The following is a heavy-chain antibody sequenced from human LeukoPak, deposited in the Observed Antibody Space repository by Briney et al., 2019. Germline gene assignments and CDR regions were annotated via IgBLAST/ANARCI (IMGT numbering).Heavy chain of an antibody. J-gene: IGHJ4*02. CDR3: AALDHGHDY. Sequence: GGSLRLSCVASGFTFSSYWMHWVRQAPGKGLGWVSRINSDGSSTKCADSVKGRFTISRDNAKNTLYLQMNSLRAEDTAVYYCAALDHGHDYWGQGTLVTVSS. CDR1: GFTFSSYW. CDR2: INSDGSST. V-gene: IGHV3-74*03.